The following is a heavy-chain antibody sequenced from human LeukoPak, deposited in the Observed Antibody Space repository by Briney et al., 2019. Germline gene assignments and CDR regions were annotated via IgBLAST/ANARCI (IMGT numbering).Heavy chain of an antibody. Sequence: GGSLRLSCAASGFNVSTRYMSWVRRAPGKGLEWVSIIYSGGTIYYADSVRGRFTISRDTSKNMLYLQMNSLRADDTAVYYCARPASGGLSEDYWGQGTLVTVSS. V-gene: IGHV3-53*01. CDR1: GFNVSTRY. J-gene: IGHJ4*02. D-gene: IGHD3-10*01. CDR2: IYSGGTI. CDR3: ARPASGGLSEDY.